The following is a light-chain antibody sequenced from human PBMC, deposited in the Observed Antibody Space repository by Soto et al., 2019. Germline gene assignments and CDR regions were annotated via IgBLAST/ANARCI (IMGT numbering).Light chain of an antibody. CDR3: QQYNRLPLT. CDR1: QFIGNY. V-gene: IGKV1-33*01. CDR2: DAS. J-gene: IGKJ4*01. Sequence: DIQMTQSPSSLSASVGDRITITCHSSQFIGNYLNWYQQKPGKAPKLLIFDASNLHTGVPSKFSGTGFGTVFTLTISFVQPDECATYSGQQYNRLPLTFGGGTKVDIK.